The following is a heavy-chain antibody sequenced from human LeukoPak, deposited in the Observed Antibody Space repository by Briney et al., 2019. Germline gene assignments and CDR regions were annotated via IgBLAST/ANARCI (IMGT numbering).Heavy chain of an antibody. CDR3: AKEDRSAAPDY. J-gene: IGHJ4*02. D-gene: IGHD2-15*01. CDR2: ISYDGSNK. Sequence: GGSLRLSCAASGFTFSSYGMHWVRQAPGKGLEWVAVISYDGSNKYYTDSVKGRFTISRDNSKNTLYLQMNSLRAEDTAVYYCAKEDRSAAPDYWGQGTLVTVSS. V-gene: IGHV3-30*18. CDR1: GFTFSSYG.